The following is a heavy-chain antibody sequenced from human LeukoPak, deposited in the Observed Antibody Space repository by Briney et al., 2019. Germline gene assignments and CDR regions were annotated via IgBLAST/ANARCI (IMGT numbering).Heavy chain of an antibody. Sequence: PGGSLRLSCAASGFTFSSYAMHWVRQAPGKGLEWVAVISYDGSNKYYADSVKGRFTISRDNSKNTLYLQMNSLRAEDTAVYYCAKEIWPTVTTPGRNYFDYWGQGTLVTVSS. CDR1: GFTFSSYA. CDR2: ISYDGSNK. CDR3: AKEIWPTVTTPGRNYFDY. J-gene: IGHJ4*02. V-gene: IGHV3-30*04. D-gene: IGHD4-11*01.